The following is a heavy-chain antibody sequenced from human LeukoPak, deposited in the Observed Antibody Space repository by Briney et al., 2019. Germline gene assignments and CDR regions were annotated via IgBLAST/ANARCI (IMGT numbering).Heavy chain of an antibody. CDR3: ARGSGSSGYYPMYYFDY. V-gene: IGHV4-4*07. Sequence: PSETLSLTYTVSGGSISSYYWSWIRQPAGKGLEWIGRIYTSGSTNYNSSLKSRVTMSVDTSKNQFSLKLSSVTAADTAVYYCARGSGSSGYYPMYYFDYWGQGTLVTVSS. D-gene: IGHD3-22*01. CDR2: IYTSGST. CDR1: GGSISSYY. J-gene: IGHJ4*02.